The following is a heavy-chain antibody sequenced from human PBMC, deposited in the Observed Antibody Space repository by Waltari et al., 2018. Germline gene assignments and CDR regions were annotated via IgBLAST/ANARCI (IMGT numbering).Heavy chain of an antibody. CDR3: ARDRGRTET. CDR1: EFTFSSYW. Sequence: EVQLVESGGGLVQPGGSLRLSCAASEFTFSSYWMSWVRQAPGKGLEWVANIKQDGSEKYYVDSVKGRFTIARDNAKNSLYLQMNSLRDEDTAVYYCARDRGRTETWGQGTLVTVSS. CDR2: IKQDGSEK. V-gene: IGHV3-7*01. D-gene: IGHD1-1*01. J-gene: IGHJ5*02.